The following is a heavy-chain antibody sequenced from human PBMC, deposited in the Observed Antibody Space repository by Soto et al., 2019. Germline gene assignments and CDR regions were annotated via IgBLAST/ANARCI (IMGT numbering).Heavy chain of an antibody. CDR1: GFSFSSYA. CDR3: AKVRVTSTVVNPIFDY. V-gene: IGHV3-23*01. CDR2: ISGGGNRT. D-gene: IGHD4-17*01. J-gene: IGHJ4*02. Sequence: GGSLRLSCAASGFSFSSYAMSWVRQAPGKGLEWVSSISGGGNRTYYADSVKGRFTISRDISKNTLYLQMNSLRAEDTAIYYCAKVRVTSTVVNPIFDYWGQGTLVTVSS.